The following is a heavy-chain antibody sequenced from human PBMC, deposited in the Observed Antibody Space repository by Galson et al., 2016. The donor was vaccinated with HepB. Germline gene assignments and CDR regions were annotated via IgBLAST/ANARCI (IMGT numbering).Heavy chain of an antibody. CDR3: AGLLVPATSYYPYYCMDV. Sequence: SLRLSCAASGFSFSTYNMNWVRQAPGKGLEWVSYISSSSNTIYYADPVKGRFTISRDNAKNSLYLQMTSLRAEDTAVYYCAGLLVPATSYYPYYCMDVWGQGTTVTVSS. J-gene: IGHJ6*02. V-gene: IGHV3-48*01. CDR1: GFSFSTYN. CDR2: ISSSSNTI. D-gene: IGHD2-2*01.